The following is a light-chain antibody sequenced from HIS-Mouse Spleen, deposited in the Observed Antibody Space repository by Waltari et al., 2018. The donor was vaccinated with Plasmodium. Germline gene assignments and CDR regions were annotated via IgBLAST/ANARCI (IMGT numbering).Light chain of an antibody. CDR2: AAS. Sequence: DIQMTQSPSSLSASVGDRVTITCKASPDISNYLNWYKQKPGKAPKLLIYAASNLETGVPSRFSGSGSGTDFTFTISSLQPEDIATYYCQQYDNLPLTFGGGTKVEIK. J-gene: IGKJ4*01. V-gene: IGKV1-33*01. CDR3: QQYDNLPLT. CDR1: PDISNY.